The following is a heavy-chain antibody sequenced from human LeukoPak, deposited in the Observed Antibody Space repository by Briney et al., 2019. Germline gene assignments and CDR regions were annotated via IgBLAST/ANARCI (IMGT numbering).Heavy chain of an antibody. D-gene: IGHD3-10*01. J-gene: IGHJ5*02. CDR3: ARAITYYGSGSYYNCWFDP. CDR1: GYTFTGYY. Sequence: ASVKVSCKSSGYTFTGYYMHWVRQPPGQGLEWMGWINPNSGGTNYAQKFQGRVTMTRDTSISTAYMELSRLRSDDTAVYYCARAITYYGSGSYYNCWFDPWGQGTLVTVSS. V-gene: IGHV1-2*02. CDR2: INPNSGGT.